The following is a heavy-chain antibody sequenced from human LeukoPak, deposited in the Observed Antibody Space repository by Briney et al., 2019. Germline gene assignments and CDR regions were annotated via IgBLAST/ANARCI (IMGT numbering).Heavy chain of an antibody. Sequence: ASVKVSCKASGYTFTSYDINWVRQATGQGLEWMGWMNPNSGNTGYAQKFQGRVTITRNTSISTAYMELSSLRSEDTAVYYCARSYCSSTSCSYYYYYYMDVWGKGTTVTVSS. J-gene: IGHJ6*03. CDR1: GYTFTSYD. D-gene: IGHD2-2*01. V-gene: IGHV1-8*03. CDR2: MNPNSGNT. CDR3: ARSYCSSTSCSYYYYYYMDV.